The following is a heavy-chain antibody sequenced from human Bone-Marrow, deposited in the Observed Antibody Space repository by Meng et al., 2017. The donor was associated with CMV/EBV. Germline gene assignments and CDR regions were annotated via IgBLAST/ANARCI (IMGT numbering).Heavy chain of an antibody. CDR2: IRYDGSNK. D-gene: IGHD3-3*01. J-gene: IGHJ5*02. Sequence: GESLKISCAASGFDFSSYGMRWVRQAPGKGLEWGAFIRYDGSNKYADSVKGRFTISRANSKNTLYLKMNRLRPEDTAGYYCAKDHSPSTNYDFWSGYYRDNWSDPWGQGTLVTVSS. V-gene: IGHV3-30*02. CDR3: AKDHSPSTNYDFWSGYYRDNWSDP. CDR1: GFDFSSYG.